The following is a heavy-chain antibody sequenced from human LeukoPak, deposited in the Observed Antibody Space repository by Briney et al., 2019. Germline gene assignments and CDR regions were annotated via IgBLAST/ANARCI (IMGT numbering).Heavy chain of an antibody. CDR2: ISAYNGNT. J-gene: IGHJ4*02. D-gene: IGHD5-12*01. CDR3: ARDLVGYSGYEPIGY. Sequence: PGQGLEWMGWISAYNGNTNYAQKLQGRVTMTTDTSTSTAYMELRSLRSDDTAVYYCARDLVGYSGYEPIGYWGQGTLVTVSS. V-gene: IGHV1-18*01.